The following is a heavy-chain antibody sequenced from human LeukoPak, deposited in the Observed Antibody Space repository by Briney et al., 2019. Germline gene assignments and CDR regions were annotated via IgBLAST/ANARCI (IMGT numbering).Heavy chain of an antibody. J-gene: IGHJ4*02. CDR3: ARVRIGCYSDY. V-gene: IGHV3-21*01. Sequence: PGGSLRLSCAASGFTFSTYSMNWVRQAPGRGLEWVSSISISDSYIYYADSVKGRFTISRDNAKSSLYLQMNSLRAEDTAVYYCARVRIGCYSDYWGQGTLVTVSS. CDR1: GFTFSTYS. CDR2: ISISDSYI. D-gene: IGHD6-19*01.